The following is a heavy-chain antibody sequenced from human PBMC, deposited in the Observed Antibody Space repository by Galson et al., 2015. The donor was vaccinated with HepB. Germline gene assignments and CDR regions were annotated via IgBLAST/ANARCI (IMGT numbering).Heavy chain of an antibody. D-gene: IGHD3-3*01. J-gene: IGHJ4*02. CDR2: ISHDGANK. Sequence: SLRLSCAASQVNFNTYAMHWVRQAPGKGLECVALISHDGANKRYADSVKGRFTISRDNSKSTLYLLLSNLTTEDTAVYFCARDRFSAGYFGGIDHWGQGTLVTVSS. CDR1: QVNFNTYA. CDR3: ARDRFSAGYFGGIDH. V-gene: IGHV3-30*04.